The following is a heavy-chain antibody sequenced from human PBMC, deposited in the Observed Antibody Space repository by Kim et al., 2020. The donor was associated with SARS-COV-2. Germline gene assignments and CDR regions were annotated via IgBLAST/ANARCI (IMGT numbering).Heavy chain of an antibody. Sequence: STSYAQKFQGRVTMTRDTSTSTVYMDLSSLRSEDTAVYYCARRWVGYFDLWGRGTLVTVSS. CDR3: ARRWVGYFDL. V-gene: IGHV1-46*01. CDR2: ST. J-gene: IGHJ2*01. D-gene: IGHD1-26*01.